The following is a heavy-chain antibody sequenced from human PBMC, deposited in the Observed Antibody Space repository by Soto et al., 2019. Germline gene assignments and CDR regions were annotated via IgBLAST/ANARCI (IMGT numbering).Heavy chain of an antibody. CDR2: IKQDGSEK. Sequence: GGSLRLSCAASGFTFSNYWMNWVRQAPGKGVEWVANIKQDGSEKNFVDSVKGRFTISRDNARKSLYLQMNSLRPEDTAMYYCARTKCSGGSCYSWSLDYWGQGTPVTVSS. CDR3: ARTKCSGGSCYSWSLDY. CDR1: GFTFSNYW. J-gene: IGHJ4*02. D-gene: IGHD2-15*01. V-gene: IGHV3-7*03.